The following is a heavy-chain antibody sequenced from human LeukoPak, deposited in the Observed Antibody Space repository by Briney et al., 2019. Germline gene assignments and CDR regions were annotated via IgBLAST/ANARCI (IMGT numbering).Heavy chain of an antibody. J-gene: IGHJ3*02. CDR2: INTKTGKP. V-gene: IGHV7-4-1*02. CDR1: GYTFISYA. D-gene: IGHD3-9*01. Sequence: GASVKVSCKASGYTFISYAVNWVRQAPGQGLEWMGWINTKTGKPTYAQGFTGRFVFSLDTSVSTAYLQISALRTEDTAVYYCAREGPYDIVTNDAFDIWGRGTMVTVSS. CDR3: AREGPYDIVTNDAFDI.